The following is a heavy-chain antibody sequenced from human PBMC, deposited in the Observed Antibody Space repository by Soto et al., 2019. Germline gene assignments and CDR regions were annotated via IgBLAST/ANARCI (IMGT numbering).Heavy chain of an antibody. V-gene: IGHV3-72*01. CDR2: TRNKANSYTT. CDR3: ARARWLQSHWPFDL. Sequence: EVQLVESGGGLVQPGGSLRLSCATSGFTFSDHCIDWVRQTPGKGLEWVGRTRNKANSYTTEYAASVKGRFTISRDDSKSPVYLQMDGLKTEHTAVYYCARARWLQSHWPFDLWGRGTLVTVSS. D-gene: IGHD5-12*01. J-gene: IGHJ2*01. CDR1: GFTFSDHC.